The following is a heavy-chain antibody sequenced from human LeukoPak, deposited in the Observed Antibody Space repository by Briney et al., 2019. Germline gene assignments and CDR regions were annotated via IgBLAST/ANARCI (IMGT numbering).Heavy chain of an antibody. CDR3: AREGGSGWSRCLGY. V-gene: IGHV1-46*01. D-gene: IGHD6-19*01. J-gene: IGHJ4*02. CDR2: INPSGGST. CDR1: GYTFTGYY. Sequence: GGSLRLSCKASGYTFTGYYMHWVRQAPGQGLEWMGVINPSGGSTSYAQKFQGRVTMTRDTSTSTVYMELSSLRSEDTAVYYCAREGGSGWSRCLGYWGQGTLVIVSS.